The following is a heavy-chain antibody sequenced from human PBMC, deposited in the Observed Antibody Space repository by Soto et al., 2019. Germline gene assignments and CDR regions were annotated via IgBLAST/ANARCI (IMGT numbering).Heavy chain of an antibody. J-gene: IGHJ6*02. Sequence: ASVKVSCKASGGTFSNSTVTWVRQAPGQGLEWVGGIIPIFDTINYAQKFQDRVMITADKSTSTVYMELSSLRSEDTAVYFCARSTILGVLIDYYYGLDVWGQGTTVTVSS. CDR2: IIPIFDTI. CDR3: ARSTILGVLIDYYYGLDV. V-gene: IGHV1-69*06. D-gene: IGHD3-3*01. CDR1: GGTFSNST.